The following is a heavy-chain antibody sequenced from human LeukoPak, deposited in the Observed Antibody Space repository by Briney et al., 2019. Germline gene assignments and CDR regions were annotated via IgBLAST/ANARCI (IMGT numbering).Heavy chain of an antibody. CDR2: ITISGVGT. V-gene: IGHV3-23*01. J-gene: IGHJ4*02. CDR3: AKHSGTNGWYNDY. CDR1: GFTFSSYA. D-gene: IGHD2-8*01. Sequence: PGGSLRLSCAASGFTFSSYAMTWVRQTPGKGLECVSGITISGVGTNYADSVKGRFTISRDNSKSTLCLQMNSLRAEDTAVYYCAKHSGTNGWYNDYWGQGTLVTVSS.